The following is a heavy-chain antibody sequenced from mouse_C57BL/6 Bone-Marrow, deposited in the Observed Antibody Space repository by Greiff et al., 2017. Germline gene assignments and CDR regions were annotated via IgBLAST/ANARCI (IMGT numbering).Heavy chain of an antibody. Sequence: QVQLQQPGAELVKPGASVKLSCKASGYTFTSYWMQWVKQRPGQGLEWIGEIVPSDSYTNYNQKFKGKATLTVDTSSSTAYLQLSSLTSEDSAVYYCARTGTLFAYWGQGTLVTVSA. J-gene: IGHJ3*01. D-gene: IGHD4-1*01. V-gene: IGHV1-50*01. CDR3: ARTGTLFAY. CDR2: IVPSDSYT. CDR1: GYTFTSYW.